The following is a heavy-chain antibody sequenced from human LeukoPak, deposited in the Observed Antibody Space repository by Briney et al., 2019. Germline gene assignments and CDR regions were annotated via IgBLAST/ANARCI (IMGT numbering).Heavy chain of an antibody. CDR2: ISYDGSNK. Sequence: SGGSLRLSCAASGFTFSDYYMSWIRQAPGKGLEWVSFISYDGSNKVYADSVMGRFTISRDNSKNTVDLQINSLRDEDTAVYYCAKDWGQRGVGATLGHWGQGTLVIVSS. CDR3: AKDWGQRGVGATLGH. V-gene: IGHV3-30*18. D-gene: IGHD1-26*01. CDR1: GFTFSDYY. J-gene: IGHJ4*02.